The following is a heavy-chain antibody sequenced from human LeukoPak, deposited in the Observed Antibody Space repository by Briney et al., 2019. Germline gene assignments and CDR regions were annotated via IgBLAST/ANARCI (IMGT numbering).Heavy chain of an antibody. J-gene: IGHJ4*02. V-gene: IGHV3-23*01. CDR3: AKTYFYSSGGAY. Sequence: GGSLRLSCAASGFSFSTYWMSWVRQAPGKGLEWVSTISGGGDSTDYSDSVKGRFTISRDNSKNTLYLQMNSLRAEDTAIYYCAKTYFYSSGGAYWGQGTLVTVSS. CDR1: GFSFSTYW. D-gene: IGHD3-10*01. CDR2: ISGGGDST.